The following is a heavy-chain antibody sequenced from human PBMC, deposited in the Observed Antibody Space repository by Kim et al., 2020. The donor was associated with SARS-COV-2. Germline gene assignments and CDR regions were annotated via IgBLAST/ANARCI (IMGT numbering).Heavy chain of an antibody. V-gene: IGHV3-74*01. Sequence: ADYVRGRFTVSRDNVKKTVYLQMNSLTVEDTGVYYCARDRGIVGHDWYFDVWGRGTLVTVSS. J-gene: IGHJ2*01. D-gene: IGHD2-21*01. CDR3: ARDRGIVGHDWYFDV.